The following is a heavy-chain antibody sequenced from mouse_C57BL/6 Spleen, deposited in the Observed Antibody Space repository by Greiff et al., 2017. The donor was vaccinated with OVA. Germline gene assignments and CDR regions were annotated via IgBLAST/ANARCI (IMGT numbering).Heavy chain of an antibody. D-gene: IGHD1-1*01. Sequence: QVQLKQSGAELVRPGTSVKVSCKASGYAFTNYLIEWVKQRPGQGLEWIGVINPGSGGTNYNEKFKGKATLTADKSSSTAYMQLSSLTSEDSAVYFCAREGDGSRLFAYWGQGTLVTVSA. V-gene: IGHV1-54*01. J-gene: IGHJ3*01. CDR3: AREGDGSRLFAY. CDR1: GYAFTNYL. CDR2: INPGSGGT.